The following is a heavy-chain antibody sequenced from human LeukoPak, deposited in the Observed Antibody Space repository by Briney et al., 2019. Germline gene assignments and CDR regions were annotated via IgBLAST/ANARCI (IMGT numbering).Heavy chain of an antibody. CDR3: AKVSYCSSTSCYPKFDY. CDR2: ISGSGGST. D-gene: IGHD2-2*01. CDR1: GFTFSSYA. V-gene: IGHV3-23*01. J-gene: IGHJ4*02. Sequence: PVGSLRLSCAASGFTFSSYAMSWVRQAPGKGLEWVSAISGSGGSTYYADSVKGRFTISRDNSKNTLYLQMNSLRAEDTAVYYCAKVSYCSSTSCYPKFDYWGQGTLVTVSS.